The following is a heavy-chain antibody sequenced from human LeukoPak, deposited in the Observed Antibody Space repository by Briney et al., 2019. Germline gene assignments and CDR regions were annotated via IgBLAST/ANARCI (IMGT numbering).Heavy chain of an antibody. CDR1: GFTFSDYY. J-gene: IGHJ4*02. Sequence: GGSLRLSRAASGFTFSDYYMSWIRQAPGKGLEWVSYISSSGSTIYYADSVKGRFTISRDNAKNSLYLQMNSLRAEDTAVYYCARDSYYYGSGSYHSPPNYFDYWGQGTLVTVSS. CDR3: ARDSYYYGSGSYHSPPNYFDY. V-gene: IGHV3-11*04. CDR2: ISSSGSTI. D-gene: IGHD3-10*01.